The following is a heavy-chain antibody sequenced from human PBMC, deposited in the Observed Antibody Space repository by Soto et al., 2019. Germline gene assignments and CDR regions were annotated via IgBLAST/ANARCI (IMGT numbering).Heavy chain of an antibody. CDR1: GGSISSYY. Sequence: PSETLSLTCTVSGGSISSYYWSWIRQPPGKGLEWIGYIYYSGSTNYNPSLKSRFTISRDNAKNSLYLQMNSLRADDTAVYYCATLPPSYWGQGSLVTVSS. CDR2: IYYSGST. CDR3: ATLPPSY. V-gene: IGHV4-59*08. J-gene: IGHJ4*02.